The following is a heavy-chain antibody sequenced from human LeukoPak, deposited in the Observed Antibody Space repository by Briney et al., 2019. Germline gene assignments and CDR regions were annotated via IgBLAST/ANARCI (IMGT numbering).Heavy chain of an antibody. Sequence: GASVKVSCKASGYTFTSYGISWVRQAPGQGLEWMGWISAYNGNTNYAQKLQGRVTMTTDTSTSTAYMELRSLRSDDTAVYYCARGGSAYSSSWYQIPNYYYYYYMDVWGKGTTVTVSS. D-gene: IGHD6-13*01. CDR1: GYTFTSYG. CDR2: ISAYNGNT. V-gene: IGHV1-18*01. CDR3: ARGGSAYSSSWYQIPNYYYYYYMDV. J-gene: IGHJ6*03.